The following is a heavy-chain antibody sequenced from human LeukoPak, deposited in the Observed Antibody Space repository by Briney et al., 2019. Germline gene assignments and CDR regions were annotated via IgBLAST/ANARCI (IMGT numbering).Heavy chain of an antibody. V-gene: IGHV1-3*01. D-gene: IGHD5-12*01. CDR2: INAGNGNT. J-gene: IGHJ4*02. CDR1: GYTFTSYA. CDR3: ARYSGYVFFDY. Sequence: ASVKVSFKASGYTFTSYAMHWVRQAPGQRLEWMGWINAGNGNTKYSQKFQGRVTITRDTSASTAYMELSSLRSVDTAVYYCARYSGYVFFDYWGQGTLVTVSS.